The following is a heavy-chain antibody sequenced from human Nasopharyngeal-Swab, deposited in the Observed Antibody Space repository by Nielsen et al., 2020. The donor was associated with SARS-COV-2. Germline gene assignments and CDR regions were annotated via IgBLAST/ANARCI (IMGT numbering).Heavy chain of an antibody. CDR2: ISSDESTT. CDR3: ARDTMIVGATTDAFDI. D-gene: IGHD1-26*01. V-gene: IGHV3-74*01. Sequence: GESLKISCAASGFSFSIYWMYWVRQPPGKGLVWVSGISSDESTTTYADSVKGRFTISRDNTKNTLYLQMNSLRAEDTAVYYCARDTMIVGATTDAFDIWGQGTMVTVSS. J-gene: IGHJ3*02. CDR1: GFSFSIYW.